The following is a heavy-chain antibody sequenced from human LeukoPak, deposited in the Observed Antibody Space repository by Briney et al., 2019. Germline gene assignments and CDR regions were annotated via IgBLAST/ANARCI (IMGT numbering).Heavy chain of an antibody. Sequence: GGSLRLSCAASGFTFSSYSMSWVRQAPGKGLEWLSFISSISSTICYADSVKGRFTISRDNAKNSLYLEINSLRADDTAVYYCGRDGRPVDYWGQGTLVTVSS. CDR3: GRDGRPVDY. CDR1: GFTFSSYS. CDR2: ISSISSTI. V-gene: IGHV3-48*01. J-gene: IGHJ4*02. D-gene: IGHD1-26*01.